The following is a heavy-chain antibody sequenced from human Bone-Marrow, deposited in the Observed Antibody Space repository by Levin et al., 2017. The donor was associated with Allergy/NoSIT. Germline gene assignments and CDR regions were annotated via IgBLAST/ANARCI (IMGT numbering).Heavy chain of an antibody. CDR2: INPSGGST. CDR1: GYTFTSYY. Sequence: GESLKISCKASGYTFTSYYMHWVRQAPGQGLEWMGIINPSGGSTSYAQKFQGRVTMTRDTSTSTVYMELSSLRSEDTAVYYCARDRVVDTMVRGAIANWYFDRWGRGTLVTVSS. D-gene: IGHD3-10*01. V-gene: IGHV1-46*01. CDR3: ARDRVVDTMVRGAIANWYFDR. J-gene: IGHJ2*01.